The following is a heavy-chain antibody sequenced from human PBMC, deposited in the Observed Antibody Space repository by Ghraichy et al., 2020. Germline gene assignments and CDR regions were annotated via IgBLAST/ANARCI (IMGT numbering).Heavy chain of an antibody. D-gene: IGHD3-10*01. CDR3: ARGFGELYAFDI. Sequence: SCAASGFTFSSYGMHWVRQAPGKGLEWVSYISSSSSYTNYADSVKGRFTISRDNAKNSLYLQMNSLRAEDTAVYYCARGFGELYAFDIWGQGTMVTVSS. J-gene: IGHJ3*02. CDR1: GFTFSSYG. V-gene: IGHV3-21*05. CDR2: ISSSSSYT.